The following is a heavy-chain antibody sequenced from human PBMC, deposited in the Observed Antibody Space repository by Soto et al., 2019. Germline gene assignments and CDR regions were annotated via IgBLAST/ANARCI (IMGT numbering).Heavy chain of an antibody. CDR2: IYYSGST. D-gene: IGHD3-22*01. CDR3: ARDPIINYHDSSGA. J-gene: IGHJ5*02. CDR1: GGSISSGDYY. Sequence: SETLSLTCTVSGGSISSGDYYWSWIRQPPGKGLEWIGYIYYSGSTYYNPSLKSRVTISVDTSKNQFSLKLSSVTAADTAVYYCARDPIINYHDSSGAWGQGTLVTSPQ. V-gene: IGHV4-30-4*01.